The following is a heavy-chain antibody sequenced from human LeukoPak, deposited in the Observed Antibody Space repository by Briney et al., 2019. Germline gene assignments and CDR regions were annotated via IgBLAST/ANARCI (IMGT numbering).Heavy chain of an antibody. D-gene: IGHD1-26*01. CDR1: GGSISSSSYY. V-gene: IGHV4-39*07. J-gene: IGHJ4*02. CDR2: IYYSGST. CDR3: AKVVGATSGPVI. Sequence: SETLSLTCTVSGGSISSSSYYWAWIRQPPGKGLEWIGSIYYSGSTYYNPSLKSRVTISVDTSKNHFSLKLSSVTAADTAVYYCAKVVGATSGPVIWGQGTPVTVSS.